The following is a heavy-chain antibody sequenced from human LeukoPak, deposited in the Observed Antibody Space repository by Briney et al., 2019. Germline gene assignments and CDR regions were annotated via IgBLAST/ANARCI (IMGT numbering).Heavy chain of an antibody. CDR1: GFTFSSYA. J-gene: IGHJ4*02. V-gene: IGHV3-23*01. CDR2: ISGSGGST. Sequence: PGGSLRLSCAASGFTFSSYAMSWVRQAPGKGLEWVSAISGSGGSTYYADSVKGRFTISRDNSKNTLYLQMNSLRAEDTAVYYCAKRAGYCSSTSCYKKAGLTSHVDYWGQGTLVTVSS. CDR3: AKRAGYCSSTSCYKKAGLTSHVDY. D-gene: IGHD2-2*02.